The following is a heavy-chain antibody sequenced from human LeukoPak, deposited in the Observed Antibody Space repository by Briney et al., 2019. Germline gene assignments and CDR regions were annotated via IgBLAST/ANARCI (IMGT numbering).Heavy chain of an antibody. Sequence: SETLSLTCTVSGGSISSYYWSWIRQPPGKGLEWIGYIYYSGSTNYNPSLKSRVTISVDTSKNQFSLKLSSVTAADTAVYYCARTLGYCSGGSCYEEWFDPWGQGTLVTVSS. J-gene: IGHJ5*02. CDR1: GGSISSYY. CDR2: IYYSGST. V-gene: IGHV4-59*01. CDR3: ARTLGYCSGGSCYEEWFDP. D-gene: IGHD2-15*01.